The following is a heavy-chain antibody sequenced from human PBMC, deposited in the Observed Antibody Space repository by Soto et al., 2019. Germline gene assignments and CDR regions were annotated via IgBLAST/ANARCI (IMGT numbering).Heavy chain of an antibody. J-gene: IGHJ6*02. CDR2: ISNDGTNK. CDR3: GKDTLDCSGGNCPLYYYYGMDV. Sequence: GGSLRLSCAASGFTFRSYGMHWVRQAPGKGLEWLAVISNDGTNKYLADSVKGRLTLSRDNSRNTLSLEINNLRPEDTAVYYCGKDTLDCSGGNCPLYYYYGMDVWGQGTTVTVSS. V-gene: IGHV3-30*18. CDR1: GFTFRSYG. D-gene: IGHD2-15*01.